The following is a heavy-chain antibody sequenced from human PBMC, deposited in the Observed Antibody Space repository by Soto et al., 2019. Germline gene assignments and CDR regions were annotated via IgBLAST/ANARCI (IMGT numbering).Heavy chain of an antibody. V-gene: IGHV4-38-2*01. J-gene: IGHJ6*02. D-gene: IGHD3-9*01. CDR3: ARVDILTVYGCMDV. CDR1: GYSISSGYY. CDR2: IYHSGST. Sequence: SETLSLTCAVSGYSISSGYYWGWIRQPPGKGLEWIGSIYHSGSTYYNPSLKSRVTISVDTSKNQFSLKLNSVTAADTAVYYCARVDILTVYGCMDVWGQGTTVTVSS.